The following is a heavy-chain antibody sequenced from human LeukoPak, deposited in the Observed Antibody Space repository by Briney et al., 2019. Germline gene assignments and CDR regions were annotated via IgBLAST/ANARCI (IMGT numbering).Heavy chain of an antibody. CDR2: ISYDGSNK. CDR1: GFTFSSYS. Sequence: GGYLRLSCAASGFTFSSYSMNWVRQAPGKGLEWVAIISYDGSNKYYADSVKGRFTISRDNSKNTLYLQMNSLRAEDTALYYCAKDGNYGILTGYSFDYWGQGTLVTVSS. CDR3: AKDGNYGILTGYSFDY. D-gene: IGHD3-9*01. J-gene: IGHJ4*02. V-gene: IGHV3-30*18.